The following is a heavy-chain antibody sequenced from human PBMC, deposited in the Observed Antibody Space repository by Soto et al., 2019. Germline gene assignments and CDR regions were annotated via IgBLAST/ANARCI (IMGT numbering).Heavy chain of an antibody. Sequence: EVQLVESGGGLVQPGGSLRLSCAASGFTFSTHWMTWVRQPPGKGLEWVANMDQDGSETYYVDSVRGRFTLSRDNAENSLYLQVNRPRVEDTAVYYCVCGGNFFIYWGQGTLVTVSP. V-gene: IGHV3-7*01. CDR1: GFTFSTHW. J-gene: IGHJ4*02. CDR3: VCGGNFFIY. CDR2: MDQDGSET. D-gene: IGHD3-16*01.